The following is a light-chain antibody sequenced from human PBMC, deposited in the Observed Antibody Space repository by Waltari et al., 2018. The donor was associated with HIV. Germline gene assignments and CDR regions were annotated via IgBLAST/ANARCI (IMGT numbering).Light chain of an antibody. CDR2: DAS. V-gene: IGKV3-11*01. J-gene: IGKJ1*01. CDR1: QSVGSY. CDR3: QQRSDWPPT. Sequence: EIVLTQSPATLSSSPGESATLSCRASQSVGSYLGWYQQKPGQAPRLPIYDASNRATVIPARFSGSGSGTDFTLTISSLEPEDFAVYYCQQRSDWPPTFGQGTKVEIK.